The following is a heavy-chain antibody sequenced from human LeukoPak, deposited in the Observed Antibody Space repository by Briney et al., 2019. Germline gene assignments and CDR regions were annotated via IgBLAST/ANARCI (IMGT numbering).Heavy chain of an antibody. V-gene: IGHV4-34*01. D-gene: IGHD2-21*02. CDR2: INHSGST. Sequence: SETLSLTCAVYGGSFSGYYWSWIRQPPGKGLEWIGEINHSGSTNYNPSLKSRVTISVDTSKNQFSLKLSSVTAADTAVYYCARLSFGVVVTGRDAHFDYWGHGTLVTVSS. J-gene: IGHJ4*01. CDR1: GGSFSGYY. CDR3: ARLSFGVVVTGRDAHFDY.